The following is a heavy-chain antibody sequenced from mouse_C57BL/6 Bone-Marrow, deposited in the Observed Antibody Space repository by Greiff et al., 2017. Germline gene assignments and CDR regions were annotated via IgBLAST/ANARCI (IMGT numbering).Heavy chain of an antibody. CDR3: ARADYPDV. CDR1: GYTFTSYW. Sequence: QVQLQQSGAELVMPGASVKLSCKASGYTFTSYWMHWVKQRPGQGLEWIGEIDPSDSYTNYNQKFKGKSTLTVDKSSSTAYMQLSSLTSEDSAVYYCARADYPDVWGTGTTVTVSS. J-gene: IGHJ1*03. CDR2: IDPSDSYT. V-gene: IGHV1-69*01. D-gene: IGHD2-4*01.